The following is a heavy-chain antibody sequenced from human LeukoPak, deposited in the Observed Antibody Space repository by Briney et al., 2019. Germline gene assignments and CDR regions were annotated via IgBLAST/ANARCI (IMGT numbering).Heavy chain of an antibody. CDR2: INHSGST. Sequence: SETLSLTCAVYGGSFSGYYWSWIRQPPGKGLEWIGEINHSGSTNYNPSLKSRVTISVDTSKNQFSLKLSSVTAADTAVYYCARHPMGRSYLDYWGQGTLVTVSS. CDR1: GGSFSGYY. CDR3: ARHPMGRSYLDY. J-gene: IGHJ4*02. D-gene: IGHD3-10*01. V-gene: IGHV4-34*01.